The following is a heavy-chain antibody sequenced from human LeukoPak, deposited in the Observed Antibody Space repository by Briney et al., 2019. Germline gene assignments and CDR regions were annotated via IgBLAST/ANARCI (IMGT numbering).Heavy chain of an antibody. CDR2: FDPEDGET. CDR3: ARDLGRVVVAPRVFGY. CDR1: GYTLTELS. D-gene: IGHD2-15*01. Sequence: ASVKVSCKVSGYTLTELSMHWVRQAPGKGLEWMGGFDPEDGETIYAQKFQGRVTMTEDTSTDTAYMELSSLRSDDTAVYYCARDLGRVVVAPRVFGYWGQGTLVTVSS. J-gene: IGHJ4*02. V-gene: IGHV1-24*01.